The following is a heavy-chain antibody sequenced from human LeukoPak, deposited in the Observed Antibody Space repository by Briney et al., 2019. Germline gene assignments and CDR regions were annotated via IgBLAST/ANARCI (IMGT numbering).Heavy chain of an antibody. CDR1: GFTVSRTY. J-gene: IGHJ4*02. CDR2: IYAAGST. Sequence: GGSLRLSCAASGFTVSRTYMTWVRQAPGKGLEWVSIIYAAGSTHYADSVKGRFTISRDNSQNTLNLQMNSLRADDTAVYYCARRAGAYSHPYDYWGQGTLVTVSS. CDR3: ARRAGAYSHPYDY. D-gene: IGHD4/OR15-4a*01. V-gene: IGHV3-53*01.